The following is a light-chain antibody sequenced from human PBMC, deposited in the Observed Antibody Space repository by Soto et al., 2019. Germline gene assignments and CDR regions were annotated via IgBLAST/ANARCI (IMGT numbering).Light chain of an antibody. CDR3: QQSYSSPLMYT. V-gene: IGKV1-39*01. CDR2: AAS. J-gene: IGKJ2*01. CDR1: QSISSY. Sequence: DLPMTQSPSSLSASVGDRVTITCRASQSISSYLNWFQQKPGKAPKLLICAASSLQSGVPSRFNGSGSGTDFTLTISSLQPEDFATYFCQQSYSSPLMYTFGQGTKLEIK.